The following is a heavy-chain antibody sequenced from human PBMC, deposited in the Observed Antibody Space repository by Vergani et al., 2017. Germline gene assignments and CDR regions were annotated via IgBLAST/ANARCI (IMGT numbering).Heavy chain of an antibody. D-gene: IGHD3-22*01. J-gene: IGHJ3*02. Sequence: QVQLVQSGAEVKKPGSSVKVSCKASGYTFTSYYMHWVRQAPGQGLEWMGIINPSGGSTSYAQKFQGRVTMTRDTSTSTVYMELSSLRSEDTAVYYCARGGNYYDSSGYFDAFDIWGQGTMVTVSS. CDR2: INPSGGST. V-gene: IGHV1-46*01. CDR1: GYTFTSYY. CDR3: ARGGNYYDSSGYFDAFDI.